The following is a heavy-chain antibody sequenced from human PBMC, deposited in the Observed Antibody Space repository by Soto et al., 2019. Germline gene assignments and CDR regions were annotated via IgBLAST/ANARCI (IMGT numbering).Heavy chain of an antibody. CDR2: IYYSGST. Sequence: SETLSLTCTVSGGSISSSSYYWGWIRQPPGKGLELIGSIYYSGSTYYNPSLKSRVTISVDTSKNQFSLKLSSVTAADTAVYYCARRGPDYPRIXWGQGTLVTVSX. CDR3: ARRGPDYPRIX. J-gene: IGHJ4*02. D-gene: IGHD3-16*01. V-gene: IGHV4-39*01. CDR1: GGSISSSSYY.